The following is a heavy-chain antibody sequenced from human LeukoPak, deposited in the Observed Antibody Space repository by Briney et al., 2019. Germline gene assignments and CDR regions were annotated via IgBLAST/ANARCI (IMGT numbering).Heavy chain of an antibody. CDR1: GYTFTGYY. J-gene: IGHJ3*02. Sequence: ASVKVSCKASGYTFTGYYMHWVRQAPGQGLEWMGWINPNSGGTNYAQKFQGRVTMTRDTSISTAYMELSRLRSDDTAVYYCAKEQTTYIQLQGNPDAFDIWGQGTMVTVSS. D-gene: IGHD5-18*01. CDR2: INPNSGGT. CDR3: AKEQTTYIQLQGNPDAFDI. V-gene: IGHV1-2*02.